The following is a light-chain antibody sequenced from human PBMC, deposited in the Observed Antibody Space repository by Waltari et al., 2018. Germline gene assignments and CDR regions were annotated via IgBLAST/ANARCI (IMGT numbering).Light chain of an antibody. CDR3: QQYYSAPYT. Sequence: DIVMTQSPDSLAVSLGARATIHCRSSQSVLYSSNNKNYLTWYQQKPGQPPKLLIYWASTRESGVPDRFSGSASGTDFTLTISSLQAEDVAVYYCQQYYSAPYTFGQGTKLEIK. J-gene: IGKJ2*01. V-gene: IGKV4-1*01. CDR1: QSVLYSSNNKNY. CDR2: WAS.